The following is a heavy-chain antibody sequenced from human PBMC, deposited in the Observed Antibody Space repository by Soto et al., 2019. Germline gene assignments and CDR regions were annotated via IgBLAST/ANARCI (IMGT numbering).Heavy chain of an antibody. J-gene: IGHJ5*02. D-gene: IGHD6-13*01. CDR3: ARDLAAATVGWFDP. CDR1: GYTFTSYG. CDR2: ISAYNGNT. V-gene: IGHV1-18*04. Sequence: VKVSCKASGYTFTSYGISWVRQAPGQGLEWMGWISAYNGNTNYAQKLQGRVTMTTDTSTSTAYMELRSLRSDDTAVYYCARDLAAATVGWFDPWGQGTLVTVSS.